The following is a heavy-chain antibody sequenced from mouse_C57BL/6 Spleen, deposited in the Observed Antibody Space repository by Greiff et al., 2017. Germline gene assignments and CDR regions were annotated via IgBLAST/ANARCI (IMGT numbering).Heavy chain of an antibody. V-gene: IGHV1-61*01. CDR3: ARYPSSGAWFAY. J-gene: IGHJ3*01. D-gene: IGHD3-2*02. Sequence: QVQLKQPGAELVRPGSSVKLSCKASGYTFTSYWMDWVKQRPGQGLEWIGNIYPSDSETHYNQKFKDKATLTVDKSSSTAYMQLSSLTSEDSAVYYCARYPSSGAWFAYWGQGTLVTVSA. CDR1: GYTFTSYW. CDR2: IYPSDSET.